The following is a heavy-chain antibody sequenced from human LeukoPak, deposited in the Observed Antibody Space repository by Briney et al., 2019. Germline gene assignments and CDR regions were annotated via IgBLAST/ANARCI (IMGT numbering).Heavy chain of an antibody. V-gene: IGHV3-30*03. Sequence: GGSLRLSCAASGITLSRFAMHWVRQAPGKWLEWVALISYDGGKKWYADSVKGRFSISRDNSENTLSLQMNSLRPEDTAVYYCVRNPDDPSYFYYMDVWGNGTTVIVSS. J-gene: IGHJ6*03. CDR3: VRNPDDPSYFYYMDV. CDR1: GITLSRFA. CDR2: ISYDGGKK.